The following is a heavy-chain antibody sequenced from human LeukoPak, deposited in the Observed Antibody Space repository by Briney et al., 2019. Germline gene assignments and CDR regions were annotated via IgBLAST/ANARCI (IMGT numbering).Heavy chain of an antibody. CDR2: IYYSGST. V-gene: IGHV4-30-4*01. CDR1: GGSSSSGAYY. D-gene: IGHD2-2*01. J-gene: IGHJ4*02. CDR3: ALGGCSSTSCYGSIVN. Sequence: SETLSLTCTVSGGSSSSGAYYWSWIRQPPGKGLEWIGYIYYSGSTYYNPSLKSRVTISVDTSKNQFSLKLSSVTAADTAVYYCALGGCSSTSCYGSIVNWGQGTLVTVSS.